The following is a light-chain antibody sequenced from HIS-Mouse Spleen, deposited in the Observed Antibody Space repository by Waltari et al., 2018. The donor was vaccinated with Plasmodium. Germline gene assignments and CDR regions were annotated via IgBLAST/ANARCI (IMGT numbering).Light chain of an antibody. V-gene: IGLV1-51*01. CDR2: DNN. Sequence: QSVLTQPPSVSAAPGQKVTIPCSGSSPNLGNNYVSWYQQLPGTAPKLLIYDNNKRPSGIPDRFSGSKSGTSATLGITGLQTGDEADYYCGTWDSSLSAGVVFGGGTKLTVL. CDR3: GTWDSSLSAGVV. J-gene: IGLJ2*01. CDR1: SPNLGNNY.